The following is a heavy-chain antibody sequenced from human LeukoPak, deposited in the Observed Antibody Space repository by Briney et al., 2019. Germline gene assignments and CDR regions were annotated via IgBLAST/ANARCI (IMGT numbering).Heavy chain of an antibody. CDR2: ITRTGDRI. Sequence: PGGSLRFSGAGSGFTFSSYEMNWLPQAQGKGLEWIAYITRTGDRIQYADSVKGRFTISRDNAKNSLLLQMNSLRAEDTAVYYCARDTKDYWGQGTLVTVSS. J-gene: IGHJ4*02. CDR3: ARDTKDY. V-gene: IGHV3-48*03. CDR1: GFTFSSYE. D-gene: IGHD2-8*01.